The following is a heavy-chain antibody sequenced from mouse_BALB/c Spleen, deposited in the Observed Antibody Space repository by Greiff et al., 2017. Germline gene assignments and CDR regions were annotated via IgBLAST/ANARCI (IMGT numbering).Heavy chain of an antibody. V-gene: IGHV3-2*02. D-gene: IGHD1-2*01. CDR1: GYSITSDYA. Sequence: EVQLQESGPGLVKPSQSLSLTCTVTGYSITSDYAWTWIRQFPGNKLEWMGSISYSGSTSYNPSLKSRISITRDTSKNQFFLQLNSVTTEDTPTYYCARFDGYVNYYAMDYWGQGTSVTVSS. CDR2: ISYSGST. CDR3: ARFDGYVNYYAMDY. J-gene: IGHJ4*01.